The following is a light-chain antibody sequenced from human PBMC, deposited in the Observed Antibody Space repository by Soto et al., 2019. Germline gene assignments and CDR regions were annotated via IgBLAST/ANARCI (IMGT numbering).Light chain of an antibody. V-gene: IGKV1D-12*01. CDR3: QHYNSYSEA. Sequence: DIQLTQSPSSVSASVGDRVTITCRASQGISWLAWYQQKLGKAPNLLIYDASTLQTGVPSRFSGSGSGTDFTLTISNLQPEDFATYYCQHYNSYSEAFGQGTKVDIK. J-gene: IGKJ1*01. CDR1: QGISW. CDR2: DAS.